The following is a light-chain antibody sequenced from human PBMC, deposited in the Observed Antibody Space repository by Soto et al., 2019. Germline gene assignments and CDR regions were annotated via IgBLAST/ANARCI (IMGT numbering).Light chain of an antibody. CDR3: QQYGSSPRLT. CDR2: GAS. CDR1: QSVSSNY. Sequence: EIVLTQSPGTLSLSPGQRATLSCRASQSVSSNYLAWYQQKPGQAPRLLIYGASGRATGIPDRFSGSGSGTDFSLIISTLEPEDFAVYYCQQYGSSPRLTFGGGTKLEIK. V-gene: IGKV3-20*01. J-gene: IGKJ4*01.